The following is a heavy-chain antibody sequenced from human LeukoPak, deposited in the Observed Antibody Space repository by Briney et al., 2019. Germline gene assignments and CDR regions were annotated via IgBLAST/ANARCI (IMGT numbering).Heavy chain of an antibody. CDR1: GFTFSNYA. CDR3: TTFMITFGEVIP. CDR2: IKSKTVGGTT. Sequence: GGSLRLSCAASGFTFSNYAMNWVRQAPGKGLEWVGRIKSKTVGGTTDYAAPVKGRFTISRDDSKNTLSLQMNSLKTEDTAVYFCTTFMITFGEVIPWGQGTLSPSPQ. J-gene: IGHJ5*02. V-gene: IGHV3-15*01. D-gene: IGHD3-16*01.